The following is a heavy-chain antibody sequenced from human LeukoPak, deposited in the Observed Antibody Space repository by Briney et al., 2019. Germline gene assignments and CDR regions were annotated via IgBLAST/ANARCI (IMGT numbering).Heavy chain of an antibody. D-gene: IGHD3-3*01. V-gene: IGHV1-2*02. CDR2: INSNSGGT. CDR1: GYTFTGYY. J-gene: IGHJ5*02. Sequence: ASVKVSCKASGYTFTGYYLHWVRQAPGQGLEWMGWINSNSGGTNYAQKFQGRVTLTRDTSISTAHMELSSLRSDDTAVYYCARGRFLEWFTLRFDPWGQGTLVTVSS. CDR3: ARGRFLEWFTLRFDP.